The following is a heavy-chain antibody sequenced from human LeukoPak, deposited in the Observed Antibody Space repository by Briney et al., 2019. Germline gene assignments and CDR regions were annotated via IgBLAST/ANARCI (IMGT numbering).Heavy chain of an antibody. CDR1: GYTFTSYD. CDR3: ARGKPETYYDFWSGYSTWYFDL. D-gene: IGHD3-3*01. J-gene: IGHJ2*01. CDR2: MNPNSGNT. V-gene: IGHV1-8*03. Sequence: ASVKVSCKASGYTFTSYDINWVRQATGQGLEWMGWMNPNSGNTGYAQKFQGRVTITRNTSISTAYMELSSLRSEDTAVYYCARGKPETYYDFWSGYSTWYFDLWGRGTLSLSPQ.